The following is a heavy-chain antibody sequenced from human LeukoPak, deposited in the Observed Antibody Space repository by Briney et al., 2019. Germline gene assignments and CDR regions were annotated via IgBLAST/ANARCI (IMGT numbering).Heavy chain of an antibody. D-gene: IGHD6-13*01. CDR3: ARARLSYSSSWSTYWFDP. J-gene: IGHJ5*02. CDR1: GYTFTSYA. Sequence: ASVKVSCKASGYTFTSYAMHWVRQAPGQRLEWMGWINAGNGNTKYSQEFQGRVTITRDTSASTAYMELSSLRSEDMAVYYCARARLSYSSSWSTYWFDPWGRGTLVTVSS. CDR2: INAGNGNT. V-gene: IGHV1-3*03.